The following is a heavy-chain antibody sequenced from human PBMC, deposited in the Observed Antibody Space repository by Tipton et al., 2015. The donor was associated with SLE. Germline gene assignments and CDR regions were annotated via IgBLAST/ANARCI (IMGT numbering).Heavy chain of an antibody. CDR1: GFTFSSYW. D-gene: IGHD3-22*01. CDR2: ISRDGSNT. J-gene: IGHJ6*02. CDR3: GRGIYSESSVGMDV. Sequence: GSLRLSCAASGFTFSSYWMHWVRQAPGKGLVWVSRISRDGSNTYYADSVKGRFTISRDNAKNTLYLQIHSLRADDTAVYYCGRGIYSESSVGMDVWGQGTTVTVSS. V-gene: IGHV3-74*01.